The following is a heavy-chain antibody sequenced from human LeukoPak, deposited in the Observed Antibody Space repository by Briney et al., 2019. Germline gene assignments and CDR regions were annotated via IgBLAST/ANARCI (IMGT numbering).Heavy chain of an antibody. CDR2: ISSSSSYI. CDR1: GFTFSTYA. CDR3: ARGLTEGQFDY. J-gene: IGHJ4*02. V-gene: IGHV3-21*01. Sequence: GGSLRLSCAASGFTFSTYAMTWVRQAPGKGLEWVSSISSSSSYIYYADSVKGRFTISRDNAKNSLYLQMNSLRAEDTAVYYCARGLTEGQFDYWGQGTLVTVSS.